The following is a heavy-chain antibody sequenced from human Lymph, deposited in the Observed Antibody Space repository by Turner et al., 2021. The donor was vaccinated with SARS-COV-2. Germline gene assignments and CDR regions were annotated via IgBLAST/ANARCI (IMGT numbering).Heavy chain of an antibody. J-gene: IGHJ4*02. V-gene: IGHV1-69*10. CDR3: ARDSTEPLDY. CDR2: TIHIVRIA. Sequence: QVQLVQSGAEGRKPGSSVKVSCKASGGTLSTYAISWVRQAPGQGLGWHEGTIHIVRIAIYAHKYKCKDTINAHKYTRTAYMELRSLRAEDTAVYYCARDSTEPLDYWGQGTLVTVSS. CDR1: GGTLSTYA.